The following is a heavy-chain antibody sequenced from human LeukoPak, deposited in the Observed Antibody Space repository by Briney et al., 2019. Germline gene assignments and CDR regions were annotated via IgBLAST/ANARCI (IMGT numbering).Heavy chain of an antibody. CDR2: ISGSGDST. CDR3: AKGSSSWYPFDY. V-gene: IGHV3-23*01. J-gene: IGHJ4*02. D-gene: IGHD6-13*01. Sequence: GGSLRLSCAASGFTFRSYAMSWVRQAPGKGLEWVSGISGSGDSTYYADSVKGRFTISRDKSKNTLYLQMNTLRAEDTAVYYCAKGSSSWYPFDYWGQGTLVTVSS. CDR1: GFTFRSYA.